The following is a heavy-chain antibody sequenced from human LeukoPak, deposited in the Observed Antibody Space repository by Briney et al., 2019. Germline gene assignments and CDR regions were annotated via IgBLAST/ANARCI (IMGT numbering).Heavy chain of an antibody. CDR2: TSYDGSNK. V-gene: IGHV3-30*04. CDR1: GFTFSGYP. J-gene: IGHJ4*02. D-gene: IGHD3-10*01. Sequence: GGSLRLSCAASGFTFSGYPMHWVRQAPGKGLDWVAVTSYDGSNKYYADSVNGRFTISGDNSKNTLYLQMNSLRPEDAAVYYCARERLWSFDYWGQGTLVTVSS. CDR3: ARERLWSFDY.